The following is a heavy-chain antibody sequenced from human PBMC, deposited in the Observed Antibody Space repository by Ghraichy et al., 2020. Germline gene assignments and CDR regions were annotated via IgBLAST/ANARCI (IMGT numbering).Heavy chain of an antibody. CDR3: ARGDDYSNYGPLYGMDV. CDR1: GGTFSSYA. V-gene: IGHV1-69*13. D-gene: IGHD4-11*01. Sequence: SVKVSCKASGGTFSSYAISWVRQAPGQGLEWMGGIIPIFGTANYAQKFQGRVTITADESTSTAYMELSSLRSEDTAVYYCARGDDYSNYGPLYGMDVWGQGTTVTVSS. J-gene: IGHJ6*02. CDR2: IIPIFGTA.